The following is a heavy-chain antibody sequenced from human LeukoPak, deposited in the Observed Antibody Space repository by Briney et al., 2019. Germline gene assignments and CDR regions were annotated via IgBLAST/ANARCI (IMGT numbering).Heavy chain of an antibody. J-gene: IGHJ3*02. Sequence: SETLSLTCTVSGGSISSGDYYWSWIRQPPGKGLEWIGYIYYSGSTYYNPSLKSRVTISVDTSKNQFSLKLSSVTAGDTAVYYCARDRRFLEWLSFDAFDIWGQGTMVTVSS. CDR2: IYYSGST. V-gene: IGHV4-30-4*01. CDR3: ARDRRFLEWLSFDAFDI. CDR1: GGSISSGDYY. D-gene: IGHD3-3*01.